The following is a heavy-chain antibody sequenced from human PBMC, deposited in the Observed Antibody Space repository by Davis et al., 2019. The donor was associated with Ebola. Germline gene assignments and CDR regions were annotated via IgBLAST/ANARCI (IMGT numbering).Heavy chain of an antibody. Sequence: GSLRLSCAASGFTFTNAWMSWVRQAPGKGLEWIGMTYHGGNTHYNPSLKSRVTISVDTSRNQFSLKLSSVTAADTAVYYCARRGAAAGTWFWFDPWGQGTLVTVSS. D-gene: IGHD6-13*01. CDR3: ARRGAAAGTWFWFDP. CDR1: GFTFTNAW. V-gene: IGHV4-4*02. J-gene: IGHJ5*02. CDR2: TYHGGNT.